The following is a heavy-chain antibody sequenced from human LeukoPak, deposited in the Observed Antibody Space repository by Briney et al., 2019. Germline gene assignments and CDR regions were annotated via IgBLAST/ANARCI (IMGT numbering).Heavy chain of an antibody. V-gene: IGHV5-51*01. D-gene: IGHD1-26*01. CDR1: GYSFSTYW. J-gene: IGHJ5*02. CDR2: IHPGDSET. CDR3: AKYVVGAAGGDP. Sequence: GESLKISCKGSGYSFSTYWIGWVRQSPGKGLEWMGIIHPGDSETKYSPAFQGQVTISADKSISTAYLERISLKASDTAMYYCAKYVVGAAGGDPWGQGTLVTVSS.